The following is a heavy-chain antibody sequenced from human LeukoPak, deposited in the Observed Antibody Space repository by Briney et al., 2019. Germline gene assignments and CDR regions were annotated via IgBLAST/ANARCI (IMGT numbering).Heavy chain of an antibody. D-gene: IGHD3-22*01. J-gene: IGHJ4*02. CDR2: IRYDGSNK. V-gene: IGHV3-30*02. Sequence: GGSLRLSCAASGFTFSSYGMHWVRQAPGKGLEWVAFIRYDGSNKYYADSVKGRFTISRDNSKNTLYLQMNSLRAEDTAVYYCAKDPPYYYDSSGYYERYFDYWGQGTLVTVPS. CDR3: AKDPPYYYDSSGYYERYFDY. CDR1: GFTFSSYG.